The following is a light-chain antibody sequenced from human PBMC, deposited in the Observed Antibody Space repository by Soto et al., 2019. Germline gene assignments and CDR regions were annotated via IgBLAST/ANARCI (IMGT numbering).Light chain of an antibody. CDR3: SSYAASNKVV. V-gene: IGLV2-8*01. Sequence: QSVLTQPPSASGSPGQSVTISCTGTSSDAGDYKYVSWYQQQPGKAPKLMIYEVTKRPSGVPDRFSGAKSGNTASLTVSGLQAEDEADYYCSSYAASNKVVFGTGTKVTVL. CDR1: SSDAGDYKY. CDR2: EVT. J-gene: IGLJ1*01.